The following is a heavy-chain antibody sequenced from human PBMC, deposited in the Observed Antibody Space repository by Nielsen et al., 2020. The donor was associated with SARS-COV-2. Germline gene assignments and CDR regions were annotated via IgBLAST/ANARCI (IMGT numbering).Heavy chain of an antibody. D-gene: IGHD6-19*01. Sequence: GESLKISCAASGFTFSTYWMHWVRHAPGKRLVWVSRINFDGSSTSYADSVKGRFTISRDNAENSLSLQMNSLRAEDTAVYYCARESVTGTDAFDIWGQGTVVTVSS. J-gene: IGHJ3*02. V-gene: IGHV3-74*01. CDR3: ARESVTGTDAFDI. CDR2: INFDGSST. CDR1: GFTFSTYW.